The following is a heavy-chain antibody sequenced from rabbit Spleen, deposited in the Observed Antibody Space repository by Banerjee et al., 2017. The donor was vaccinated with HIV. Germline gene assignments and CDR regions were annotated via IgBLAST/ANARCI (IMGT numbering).Heavy chain of an antibody. CDR1: GFTLSSYY. D-gene: IGHD8-1*01. V-gene: IGHV1S7*01. Sequence: QLKETGGGLVQPGGSLTLPCKATGFTLSSYYMNWVRQAPGKGLEWIGYIDPVFGITYYANWVNGRFSISRENAQNTVFLQMTSLTAADTATYFCARDGAGGSYFALWGPGTLVTVS. CDR3: ARDGAGGSYFAL. J-gene: IGHJ4*01. CDR2: IDPVFGIT.